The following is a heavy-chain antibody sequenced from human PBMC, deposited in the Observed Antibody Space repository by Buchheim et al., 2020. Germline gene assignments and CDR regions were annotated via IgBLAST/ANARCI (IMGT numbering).Heavy chain of an antibody. D-gene: IGHD2-15*01. CDR1: GFTFSSYA. Sequence: EVQLLESGGGLVQPGGSLRLSCAASGFTFSSYAMSWVRQAPGKGLEWVSAISGSGGSTYYSDSVKGRLTISRDNSKNTLYLQMNSLRAEDTAVYYCAGGICSGGSCFAPDFDYWGQGTL. CDR2: ISGSGGST. V-gene: IGHV3-23*01. CDR3: AGGICSGGSCFAPDFDY. J-gene: IGHJ4*02.